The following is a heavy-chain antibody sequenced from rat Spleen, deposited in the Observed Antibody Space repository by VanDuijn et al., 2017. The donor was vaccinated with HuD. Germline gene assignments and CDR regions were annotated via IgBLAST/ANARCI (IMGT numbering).Heavy chain of an antibody. J-gene: IGHJ2*01. D-gene: IGHD4-6*01. CDR3: ARHWGY. V-gene: IGHV5-29*01. CDR1: GFTFSDYY. Sequence: EVQLVESDGGLVQPGRSLKLSCAASGFTFSDYYMAWVRQAPTKGLEWVATISYDGSSTYHRDSLKGRFTISRDNAKSTLYLQMDSLRSEDTATYYCARHWGYWGQGVMVTVSS. CDR2: ISYDGSST.